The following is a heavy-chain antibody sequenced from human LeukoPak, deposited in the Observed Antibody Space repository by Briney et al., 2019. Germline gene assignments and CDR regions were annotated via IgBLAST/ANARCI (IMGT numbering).Heavy chain of an antibody. CDR3: VREGYYDSGGPFSGYFDY. D-gene: IGHD3-22*01. CDR2: ISNDGITR. CDR1: GFTFNQYV. J-gene: IGHJ4*02. Sequence: GRSLRLSCAASGFTFNQYVIHWARQAPGKGLEWVAVISNDGITRFYATSVKGRCTISRDGSKSTVYLQLSSLRVEDTAVYYCVREGYYDSGGPFSGYFDYWGRGDLVTVSS. V-gene: IGHV3-30*04.